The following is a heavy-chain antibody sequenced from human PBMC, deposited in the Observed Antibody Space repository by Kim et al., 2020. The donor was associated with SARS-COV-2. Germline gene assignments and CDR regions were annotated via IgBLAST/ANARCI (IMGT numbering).Heavy chain of an antibody. CDR2: LYSGGST. V-gene: IGHV3-53*01. J-gene: IGHJ4*02. CDR1: GFTVSSNY. CDR3: ARWRYATHDY. D-gene: IGHD5-12*01. Sequence: GGSLRLSCAASGFTVSSNYMSWVRQAPGKGLEWVSVLYSGGSTYYADSVKGRFIISRDDSKNTLYLQMNSLRAEDTAVYYCARWRYATHDYWGQGTLVTVSS.